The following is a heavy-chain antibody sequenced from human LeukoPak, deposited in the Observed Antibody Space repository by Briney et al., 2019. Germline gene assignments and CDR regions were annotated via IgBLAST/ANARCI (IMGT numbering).Heavy chain of an antibody. CDR2: INPNSGGT. J-gene: IGHJ5*02. D-gene: IGHD2-2*01. V-gene: IGHV1-2*02. CDR1: GYTFTGYY. CDR3: ARDRKPAGYCSSTSCYLLNWFDP. Sequence: ASVKVSSKASGYTFTGYYMHWVRQAPGQGLEWMGWINPNSGGTNYAQKLQGRVTMTRDTSISTAYMELSRLRSDDTAVYYCARDRKPAGYCSSTSCYLLNWFDPWGQGTLVTVSS.